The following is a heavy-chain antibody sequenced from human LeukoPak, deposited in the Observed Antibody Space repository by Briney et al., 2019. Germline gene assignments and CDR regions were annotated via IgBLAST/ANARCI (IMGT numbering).Heavy chain of an antibody. V-gene: IGHV4-61*01. CDR1: GGSISNDNYY. D-gene: IGHD3-10*01. CDR3: ASSEKGARYYFDY. Sequence: SETLSLTCTVSGGSISNDNYYWSWIRQPPGKGLEWIGYIYYTVTTNYNPSLESRVTISVDTSKNQFSLKLNSVTAADTAVYYCASSEKGARYYFDYWGQGTLVTVSS. CDR2: IYYTVTT. J-gene: IGHJ4*02.